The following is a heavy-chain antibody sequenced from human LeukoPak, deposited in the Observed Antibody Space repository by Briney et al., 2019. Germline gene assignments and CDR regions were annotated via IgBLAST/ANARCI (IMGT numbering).Heavy chain of an antibody. V-gene: IGHV4-30-2*01. CDR3: ARSGGSAGGY. CDR2: IHQSGST. Sequence: PSETLSLTCTVSGGSISSGGYYWSWTRQPPGKGLEWIGYIHQSGSTYYNPSLNSRVTISVDRSKNQFSLILTSVTAADTAVYYCARSGGSAGGYWGQGTLVTVSS. J-gene: IGHJ4*02. D-gene: IGHD6-25*01. CDR1: GGSISSGGYY.